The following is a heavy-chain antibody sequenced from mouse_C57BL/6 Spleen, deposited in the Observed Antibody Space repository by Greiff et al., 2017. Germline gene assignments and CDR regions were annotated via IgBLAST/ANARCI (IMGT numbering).Heavy chain of an antibody. D-gene: IGHD1-1*01. CDR2: INPGSGGT. Sequence: QVQLKESGAELVRPGTSVKVSCKASGYAFTNYLIEWVKQRPGQGLEWIGVINPGSGGTNYNEKFKGKATLTADKSSSTAYMQLSSLTSEDSAVYFCARYPYGRGAMDYWGQGTSVTVSS. J-gene: IGHJ4*01. V-gene: IGHV1-54*01. CDR3: ARYPYGRGAMDY. CDR1: GYAFTNYL.